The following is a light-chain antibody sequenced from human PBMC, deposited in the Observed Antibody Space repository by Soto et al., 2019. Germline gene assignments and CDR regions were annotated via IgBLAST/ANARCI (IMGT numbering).Light chain of an antibody. CDR3: SSYTSGSTLV. CDR1: SSDVGGYNY. V-gene: IGLV2-14*03. J-gene: IGLJ2*01. Sequence: QSALTQPASVSGSPGQSITISCTGTSSDVGGYNYVSWYQQYPGQAPKLMIYDVTNRPSGVSNRFSGSKSGNTASLTISGLQAEDEADYYCSSYTSGSTLVFGGGTKLTVL. CDR2: DVT.